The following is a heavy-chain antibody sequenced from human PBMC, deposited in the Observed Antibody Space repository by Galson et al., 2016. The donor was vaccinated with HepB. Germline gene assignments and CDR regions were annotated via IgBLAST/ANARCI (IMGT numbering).Heavy chain of an antibody. CDR3: ARDRGNLGSDL. D-gene: IGHD4-23*01. J-gene: IGHJ2*01. CDR1: GVSISSYY. Sequence: TLSLTCAVSGVSISSYYWSWIRQPPGKGLEWIGYVYYNGHTNYNSSLKSRVTISVDTSSNHFSLNLTSVTAADTAVYYCARDRGNLGSDLWGRGTLVTVSS. V-gene: IGHV4-59*01. CDR2: VYYNGHT.